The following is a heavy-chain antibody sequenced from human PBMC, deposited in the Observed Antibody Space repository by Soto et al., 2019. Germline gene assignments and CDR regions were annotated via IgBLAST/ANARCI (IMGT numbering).Heavy chain of an antibody. J-gene: IGHJ3*02. CDR3: ARLSSSWRIFNWDAFDI. D-gene: IGHD6-13*01. V-gene: IGHV1-3*01. CDR2: INAGNGNT. CDR1: GYTFTYYA. Sequence: QVQLVQSGAEVKKPGASVKVSCKASGYTFTYYAMHWVRQAPGQRLEWMGWINAGNGNTKYSQKFQDKVTISRDTSANTAYMELSSLTSEDTGVYYWARLSSSWRIFNWDAFDIWGQGTMVTVSS.